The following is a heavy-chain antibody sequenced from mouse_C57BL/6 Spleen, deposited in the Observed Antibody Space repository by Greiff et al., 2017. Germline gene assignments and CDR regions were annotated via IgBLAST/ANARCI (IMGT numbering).Heavy chain of an antibody. Sequence: VQLVESGPELVKPGASVKISCKASGYAFSSSWMNWVKQRPGKGLEWIGRFYPGDGDTTSNGKFKGKATLTADKYSSTAYMQLSSLTSEDSAVYFCARSDGKSVAYWGQGTLVTVSA. D-gene: IGHD2-1*01. CDR3: ARSDGKSVAY. V-gene: IGHV1-82*01. CDR1: GYAFSSSW. J-gene: IGHJ3*01. CDR2: FYPGDGDT.